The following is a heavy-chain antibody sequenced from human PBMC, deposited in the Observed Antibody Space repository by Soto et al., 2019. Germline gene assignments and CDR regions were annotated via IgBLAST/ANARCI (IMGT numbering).Heavy chain of an antibody. D-gene: IGHD3-22*01. CDR2: LSWNSVAI. J-gene: IGHJ4*02. Sequence: GGSLRLSCAASGFTFDDYAVHWVRQAPGKGLEWGSGLSWNSVAIGYADSVKGRFTISRDNAKNSLYLQMNSLRVEDTALYYCTKGPYDSTGYYNFDFWGQGILVTVSS. V-gene: IGHV3-9*01. CDR1: GFTFDDYA. CDR3: TKGPYDSTGYYNFDF.